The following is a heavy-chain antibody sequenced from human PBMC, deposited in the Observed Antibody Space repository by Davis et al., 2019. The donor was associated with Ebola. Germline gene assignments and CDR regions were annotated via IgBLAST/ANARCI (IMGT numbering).Heavy chain of an antibody. Sequence: GESLKISCEASGYRFISYWIAWVRQMPERGLEWMGVVYPGDSSAKYSPSFEGQVTMSADKSINTAYLQWSSLRASDTAIYYCARGSYYIDYWGQGALVTVSS. CDR3: ARGSYYIDY. V-gene: IGHV5-51*01. CDR2: VYPGDSSA. D-gene: IGHD2-15*01. J-gene: IGHJ4*02. CDR1: GYRFISYW.